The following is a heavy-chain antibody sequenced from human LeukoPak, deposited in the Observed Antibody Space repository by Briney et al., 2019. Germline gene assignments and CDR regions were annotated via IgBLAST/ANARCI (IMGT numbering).Heavy chain of an antibody. CDR3: ARYYDSSGYYPHFDY. V-gene: IGHV3-11*01. CDR1: GFTFSDYY. Sequence: TGGSLRLSCAASGFTFSDYYMSWVRQAPGKGLEWVSYISSSGSTIYHADSVKGRFTISRDNAKNSLYLQMNSLRAEDTAVYYCARYYDSSGYYPHFDYWGQRTLVTVSS. D-gene: IGHD3-22*01. J-gene: IGHJ4*02. CDR2: ISSSGSTI.